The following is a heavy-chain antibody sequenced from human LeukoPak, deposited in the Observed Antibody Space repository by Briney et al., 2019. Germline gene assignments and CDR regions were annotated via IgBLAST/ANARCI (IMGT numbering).Heavy chain of an antibody. CDR3: ARDLIAAAGFDP. Sequence: ASVKVSCKASVYTFTSYYMHWVRQAPGQGLEWMGIINPSGGSTSYAQKFQGRVTMTRDTSTSTVYMELSSLRSEDTAVYYCARDLIAAAGFDPWGQGTLVTVSS. V-gene: IGHV1-46*01. CDR1: VYTFTSYY. J-gene: IGHJ5*02. CDR2: INPSGGST. D-gene: IGHD6-13*01.